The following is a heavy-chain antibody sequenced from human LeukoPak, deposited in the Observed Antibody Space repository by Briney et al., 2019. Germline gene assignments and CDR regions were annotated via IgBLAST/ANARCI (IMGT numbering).Heavy chain of an antibody. CDR3: AKELYGNPSGY. CDR2: ISGDGGTI. Sequence: GGSLRLSCAASGLTLRSSAMSWVRQAPGKGLEWVSAISGDGGTISYAASVRGRFTIPRDNAKNTLFLQMSSLRAGDTALYYCAKELYGNPSGYWXQGTRVTVSS. D-gene: IGHD2-8*01. J-gene: IGHJ4*02. V-gene: IGHV3-23*01. CDR1: GLTLRSSA.